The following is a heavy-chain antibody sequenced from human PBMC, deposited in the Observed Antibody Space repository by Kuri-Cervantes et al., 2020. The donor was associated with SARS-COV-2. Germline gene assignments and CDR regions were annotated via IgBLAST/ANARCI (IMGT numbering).Heavy chain of an antibody. J-gene: IGHJ4*02. CDR1: GFTVSSNY. CDR3: ASIVTGDSSGYY. Sequence: GESLKISCAASGFTVSSNYMSWVRQAPGKGPEWVSVIYSGGSTYYADSVKGRFTISRDNSKNTLYLQMNSLRAEDTAVYYCASIVTGDSSGYYWGQGTLVTVSS. CDR2: IYSGGST. V-gene: IGHV3-53*01. D-gene: IGHD3-22*01.